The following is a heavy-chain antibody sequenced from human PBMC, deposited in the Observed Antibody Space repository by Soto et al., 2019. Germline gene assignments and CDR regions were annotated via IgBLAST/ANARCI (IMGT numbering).Heavy chain of an antibody. CDR1: GGSISSSSYY. J-gene: IGHJ5*02. CDR2: IYYSGST. Sequence: PSETLSLTCTVSGGSISSSSYYWGWIRQPPGKGLEWIGSIYYSGSTYYNPSLKSRVTISVDTSKNQFSLKLSSVTAADPAVYYCARPLTMVRWGNWFDPWGQGTLVTVSS. CDR3: ARPLTMVRWGNWFDP. V-gene: IGHV4-39*01. D-gene: IGHD3-10*01.